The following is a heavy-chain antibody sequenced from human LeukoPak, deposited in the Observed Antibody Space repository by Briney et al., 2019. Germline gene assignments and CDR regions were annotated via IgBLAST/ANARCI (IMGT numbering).Heavy chain of an antibody. V-gene: IGHV3-15*01. J-gene: IGHJ4*02. CDR1: GFTFSNAW. Sequence: GGSLRLSCAASGFTFSNAWMSWVRQAPGKGLEWVGRIKSKTDGGTTDYAAPVRGRFTISRDDSKNTLYLQMNSLKTEDTAVYYCTTDATWIQLWLPYDYWGQGTLVTVSS. CDR2: IKSKTDGGTT. D-gene: IGHD5-18*01. CDR3: TTDATWIQLWLPYDY.